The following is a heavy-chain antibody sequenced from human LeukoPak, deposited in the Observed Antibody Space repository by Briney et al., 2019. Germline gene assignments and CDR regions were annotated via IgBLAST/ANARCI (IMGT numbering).Heavy chain of an antibody. CDR2: IYYSGST. V-gene: IGHV4-59*01. CDR3: ARVNSGSYFPYYYYYMDV. J-gene: IGHJ6*03. CDR1: GGSISSYF. D-gene: IGHD1-26*01. Sequence: SETLSLTCTVSGGSISSYFWSWIRQPPGKGLEWIGYIYYSGSTNYNPSLKSRVTISVDTSKNQFSLKLSSVTAADTAVYYCARVNSGSYFPYYYYYMDVWGKGTTVTVSS.